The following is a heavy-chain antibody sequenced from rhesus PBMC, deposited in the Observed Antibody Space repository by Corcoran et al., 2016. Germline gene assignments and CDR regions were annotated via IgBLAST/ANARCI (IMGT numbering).Heavy chain of an antibody. CDR2: IRSGGST. CDR3: ARLNGSSYGRYFDI. Sequence: QLQQWGDGLVKPSETLSLTCAVYGGSISSIIWRGIRQPPRSGLEWIGRIRSGGSTNYNPSLKSLVTISIYTSKNQFSLKLSSVTAADTAVYYCARLNGSSYGRYFDIWGPGTPITISS. J-gene: IGHJ2*01. D-gene: IGHD4-29*01. CDR1: GGSISSII. V-gene: IGHV4-160*01.